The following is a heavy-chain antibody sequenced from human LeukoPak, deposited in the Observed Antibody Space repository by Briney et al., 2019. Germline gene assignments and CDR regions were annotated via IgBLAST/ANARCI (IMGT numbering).Heavy chain of an antibody. Sequence: SETLSLTCTVSGGSMSSYYWSWIRQPPGKGLEWIGYIYYSGNTNYNPSLKSRVTMSVDTSKNQFSLKLDSVTAADTAVYYCARFSNDHGVKFDYWGQGTLVTVSS. V-gene: IGHV4-59*12. CDR3: ARFSNDHGVKFDY. J-gene: IGHJ4*02. CDR2: IYYSGNT. D-gene: IGHD4-17*01. CDR1: GGSMSSYY.